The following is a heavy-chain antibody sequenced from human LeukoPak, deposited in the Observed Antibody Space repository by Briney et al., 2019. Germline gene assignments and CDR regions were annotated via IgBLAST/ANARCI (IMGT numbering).Heavy chain of an antibody. CDR2: VDPEDGET. J-gene: IGHJ4*02. CDR3: ATDDDQLLYY. V-gene: IGHV1-69-2*01. D-gene: IGHD2-2*01. CDR1: GYTFTDYY. Sequence: GATVKISCKASGYTFTDYYMHWVQQAPGKGLEWMGRVDPEDGETIYAEKFQGRVTITADTSTDTAYMELSSLRSEDTAMYYCATDDDQLLYYWGQGTLVTVSS.